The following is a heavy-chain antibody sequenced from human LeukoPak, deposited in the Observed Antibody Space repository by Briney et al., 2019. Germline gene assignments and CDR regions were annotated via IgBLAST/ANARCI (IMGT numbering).Heavy chain of an antibody. D-gene: IGHD4-23*01. CDR2: IRYDGSHK. CDR1: GFIFSDYV. V-gene: IGHV3-30*02. Sequence: AGGSLRLSCAASGFIFSDYVMNWLRQAPGRGLEWVAYIRYDGSHKYYIDSVKGRFTISRDNSKNTLYLQMNSLKTEDTAVYYCAVVTSHFDYWGQGTLVTVSS. CDR3: AVVTSHFDY. J-gene: IGHJ4*02.